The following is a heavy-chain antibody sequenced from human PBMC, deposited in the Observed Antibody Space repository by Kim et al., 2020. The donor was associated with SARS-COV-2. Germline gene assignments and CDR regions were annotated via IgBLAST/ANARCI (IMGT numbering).Heavy chain of an antibody. V-gene: IGHV1-46*01. D-gene: IGHD4-17*01. Sequence: ASVKVSCKASGYTFTSYYMHWVRQAPGQGLEWMGIINPSGGSTSYAQKFQGRVTMTRDTSTSTVYMELSSLRSEDTAVYYCARDHALGEDYGDYVLYYYYGMDVWGQGTTVTVSS. CDR1: GYTFTSYY. CDR3: ARDHALGEDYGDYVLYYYYGMDV. CDR2: INPSGGST. J-gene: IGHJ6*02.